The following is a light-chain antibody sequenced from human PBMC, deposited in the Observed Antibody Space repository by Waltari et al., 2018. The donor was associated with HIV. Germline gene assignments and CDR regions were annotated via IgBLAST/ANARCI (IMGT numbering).Light chain of an antibody. Sequence: QSVLTQPPSASGTPGQRVTIPCSGSSSNIGSNYVYWYQQLPGTAPKLLIYRNNQRPSGVPDRFSGSKSGTSASLAISGLRSEDEADYYCAAWDDSLLVFGGGTKLTVL. J-gene: IGLJ2*01. CDR1: SSNIGSNY. V-gene: IGLV1-47*01. CDR2: RNN. CDR3: AAWDDSLLV.